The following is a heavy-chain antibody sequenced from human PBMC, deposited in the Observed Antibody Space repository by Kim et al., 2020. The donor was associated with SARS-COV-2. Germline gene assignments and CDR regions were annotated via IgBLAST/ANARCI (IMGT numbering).Heavy chain of an antibody. J-gene: IGHJ4*02. CDR3: ARHHPTYYYDSSGYQIDY. CDR1: GGSISSSSYY. D-gene: IGHD3-22*01. V-gene: IGHV4-39*01. Sequence: ETLSLTCTVSGGSISSSSYYWGWIRQPPGKGLEWIGSIYYSGSTYYNPSLKSRVTISVDTSKNQFSLKLSSVTAADTAVYYCARHHPTYYYDSSGYQIDYWGQGTLVTVSS. CDR2: IYYSGST.